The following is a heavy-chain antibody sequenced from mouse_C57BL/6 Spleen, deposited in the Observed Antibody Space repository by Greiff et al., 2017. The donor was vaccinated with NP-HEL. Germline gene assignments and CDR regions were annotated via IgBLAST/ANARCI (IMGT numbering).Heavy chain of an antibody. CDR1: GYTFTSYW. CDR3: ARRDYGSSPYAMDY. V-gene: IGHV1-69*01. J-gene: IGHJ4*01. Sequence: QVQLKQPGAELVMPGASVKLSCKASGYTFTSYWMHWVKQRPGQGLEWIGEIDPSDSYTNYNQKFKGKSTLTVDKSSSTAYMQLSSLTSEDSAVYYCARRDYGSSPYAMDYWGQGTSVTVSS. CDR2: IDPSDSYT. D-gene: IGHD1-1*01.